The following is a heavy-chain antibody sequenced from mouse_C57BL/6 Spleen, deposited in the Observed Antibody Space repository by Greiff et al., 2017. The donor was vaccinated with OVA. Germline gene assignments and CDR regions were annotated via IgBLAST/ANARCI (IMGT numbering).Heavy chain of an antibody. Sequence: VMLVESGAELAKPGASVKLSCKASGYTFTSYWMHWVKQRPGQGLEWIGYINPSSGYTKYNQKFKDKATLTADKSSSTAYMQLSSLTYEDSAVYYCARSRDSWYFDVWGTGTTVTVSS. CDR3: ARSRDSWYFDV. CDR2: INPSSGYT. J-gene: IGHJ1*03. V-gene: IGHV1-7*01. CDR1: GYTFTSYW.